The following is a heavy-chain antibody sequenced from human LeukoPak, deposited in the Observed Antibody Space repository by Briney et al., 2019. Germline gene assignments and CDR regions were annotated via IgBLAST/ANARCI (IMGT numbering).Heavy chain of an antibody. V-gene: IGHV4-38-2*01. J-gene: IGHJ4*02. CDR2: IYHSGST. CDR1: GYSISSGYY. D-gene: IGHD6-19*01. Sequence: SETLSLTCAVSGYSISSGYYWGWIRQPPGKGLEWIGSIYHSGSTNYNPSLKSRVTISVDTSKNQFSLKLSSVTAADTAVYYCARVGAVAGFDYWGQGTLVTVSS. CDR3: ARVGAVAGFDY.